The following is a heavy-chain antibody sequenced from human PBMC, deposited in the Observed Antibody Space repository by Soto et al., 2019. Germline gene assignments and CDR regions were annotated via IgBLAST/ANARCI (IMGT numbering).Heavy chain of an antibody. J-gene: IGHJ3*02. CDR2: ISGSGGST. CDR3: AKAEGYYDSSGLGAFDI. V-gene: IGHV3-23*01. CDR1: GFTFSSYA. D-gene: IGHD3-22*01. Sequence: EVQLLESGGGLVQPGGSLRLSCAASGFTFSSYAMSWVRQAPGKGLEWVSAISGSGGSTYYADSVKGRFTISRDNSKNTLYLQMNSLRAEDTAVYYCAKAEGYYDSSGLGAFDIWGQGTMVTVSS.